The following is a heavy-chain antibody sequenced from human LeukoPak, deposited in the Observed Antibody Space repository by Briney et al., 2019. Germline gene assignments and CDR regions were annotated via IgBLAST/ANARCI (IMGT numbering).Heavy chain of an antibody. V-gene: IGHV3-74*01. J-gene: IGHJ4*02. Sequence: GGSLRLSCAASGFTFSSYWMHWVRHAPGKGLVWVSRINSDGSSTSYADSVRGRFSISRDNAKNTLYLQMNSLRAEDTAVYYCARGLSGYASSLGYWGQGTLVTVSA. CDR2: INSDGSST. CDR3: ARGLSGYASSLGY. D-gene: IGHD6-6*01. CDR1: GFTFSSYW.